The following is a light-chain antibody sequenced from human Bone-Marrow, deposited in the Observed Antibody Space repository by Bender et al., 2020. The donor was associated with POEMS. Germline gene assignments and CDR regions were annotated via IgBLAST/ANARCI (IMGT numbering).Light chain of an antibody. J-gene: IGLJ3*02. CDR3: AVWDDSLNGWV. CDR2: EVT. CDR1: SRDVGASNS. Sequence: QSALTQPPSASGSPGQSVTISCTGTSRDVGASNSVSWYQQHPGKAPKLVIYEVTKRPSGVSNRFSGSKSGNMASLTISGLQSEDEADYYCAVWDDSLNGWVFGGGTKLTVL. V-gene: IGLV2-8*01.